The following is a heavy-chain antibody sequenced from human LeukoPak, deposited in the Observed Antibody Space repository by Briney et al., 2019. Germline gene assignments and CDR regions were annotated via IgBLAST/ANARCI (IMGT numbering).Heavy chain of an antibody. J-gene: IGHJ4*02. CDR2: ISYDGSNK. D-gene: IGHD1-26*01. CDR3: ASQWELPRGYFDY. CDR1: GFTFSSYG. V-gene: IGHV3-30*03. Sequence: PGGSLRLSCAASGFTFSSYGVHWVRQAPGKGLEWVAVISYDGSNKYYADSVKGRFTISRDNSKNTLYLQMNSLRAEDTAVYYCASQWELPRGYFDYWGQGTLVTVSS.